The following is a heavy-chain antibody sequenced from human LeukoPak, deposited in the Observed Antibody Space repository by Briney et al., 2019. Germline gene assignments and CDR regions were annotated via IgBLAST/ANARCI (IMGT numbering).Heavy chain of an antibody. CDR3: ARGLGCTNGVCYNY. D-gene: IGHD2-8*01. V-gene: IGHV1-8*01. J-gene: IGHJ4*02. Sequence: ASVKVSCKASGYTFTSYDINWVRQATGQGLEWMGWMNPNSGNTGYAQKFQGRVTTTRNTSISTAYMELSSLRSEDTAVYYCARGLGCTNGVCYNYWGQGTLVTVSS. CDR1: GYTFTSYD. CDR2: MNPNSGNT.